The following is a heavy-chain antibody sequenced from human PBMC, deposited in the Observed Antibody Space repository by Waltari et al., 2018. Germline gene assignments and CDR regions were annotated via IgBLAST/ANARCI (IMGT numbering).Heavy chain of an antibody. CDR3: ARRTTYYYDSSGSKDAFDI. J-gene: IGHJ3*02. V-gene: IGHV4-59*01. D-gene: IGHD3-22*01. Sequence: QVQLQESGPGLVKPSETLSLTCTVSGGSISSYYWSWIRQPTGKGLEWIGYIYYSGSTNYNPSLKSRVTISVDTSKNQFSLKLSSVTAADTAVYYCARRTTYYYDSSGSKDAFDIWGQGTMVTVSS. CDR2: IYYSGST. CDR1: GGSISSYY.